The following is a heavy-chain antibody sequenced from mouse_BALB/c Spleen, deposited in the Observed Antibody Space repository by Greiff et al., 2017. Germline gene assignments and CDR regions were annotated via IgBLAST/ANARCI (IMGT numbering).Heavy chain of an antibody. CDR1: GFTFSDYY. V-gene: IGHV5-4*02. D-gene: IGHD1-2*01. CDR2: ISDGGSYT. Sequence: EVQGVESGGGLVKPGGSLKLSCAASGFTFSDYYMYWVRQTPEKRLEWVATISDGGSYTYYPDSVKGRFTISRDNAKNNLYLQMSSLKSEDTAMYYCARVPATGAMDYWGQGTSVTVAS. CDR3: ARVPATGAMDY. J-gene: IGHJ4*01.